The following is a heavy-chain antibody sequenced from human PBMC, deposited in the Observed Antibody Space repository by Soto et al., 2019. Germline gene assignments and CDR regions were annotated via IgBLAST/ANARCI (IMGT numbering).Heavy chain of an antibody. V-gene: IGHV3-23*01. Sequence: EVQLLESGGGLVQPGGSLRLSCAASGFTFSSYAMSWVRQAPGKGLEWVSAISGSGGSTYYADSVKGRFTISRDNSKNTLYLQMNSLRAEDTAVYYCARDQFGGSVTHNFDYWGQGTLVTVSS. CDR2: ISGSGGST. CDR3: ARDQFGGSVTHNFDY. D-gene: IGHD4-4*01. J-gene: IGHJ4*02. CDR1: GFTFSSYA.